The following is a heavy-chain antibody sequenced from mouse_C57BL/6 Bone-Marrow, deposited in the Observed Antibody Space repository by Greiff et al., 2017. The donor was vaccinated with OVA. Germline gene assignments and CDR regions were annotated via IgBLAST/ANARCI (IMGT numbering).Heavy chain of an antibody. J-gene: IGHJ2*01. D-gene: IGHD1-1*01. Sequence: QVTLKVSGPGILQSSQTLSLTCSFSGFSLSTSGMGVSWIRQPSGKGLEWLAHIYWDDDKRYNPSLKSRLTISKDTSRNQVFLKITSVDTAETATYYCARSPIYYYGSSPYFDYWGQGTTLTVSS. V-gene: IGHV8-12*01. CDR1: GFSLSTSGMG. CDR3: ARSPIYYYGSSPYFDY. CDR2: IYWDDDK.